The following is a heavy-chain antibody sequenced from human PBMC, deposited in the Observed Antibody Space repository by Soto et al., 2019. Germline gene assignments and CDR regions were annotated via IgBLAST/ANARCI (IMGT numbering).Heavy chain of an antibody. CDR3: VDVVLLPAAMLWSSLWYFQH. D-gene: IGHD2-2*03. Sequence: SLRLSCAASGFPFSSYTMHWIRQAPGKGLEWVAVISYDGSNKYYADSVKGRFTISRDNSKNTLYLQMNSLRAEDTAVYYCVDVVLLPAAMLWSSLWYFQHWGQGTLVTVSS. CDR1: GFPFSSYT. V-gene: IGHV3-30-3*01. J-gene: IGHJ1*01. CDR2: ISYDGSNK.